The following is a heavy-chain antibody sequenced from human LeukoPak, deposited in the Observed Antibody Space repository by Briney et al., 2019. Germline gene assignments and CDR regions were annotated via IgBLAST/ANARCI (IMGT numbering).Heavy chain of an antibody. V-gene: IGHV4-30-4*08. CDR1: GGSISSGDYY. CDR3: ARGDGGNFSDY. J-gene: IGHJ4*02. D-gene: IGHD4-23*01. CDR2: IYYSGST. Sequence: SETLSFTCTVSGGSISSGDYYWSWIRQPPGKGLEWIGYIYYSGSTYYNPSLKSRVTISVDTSKNQFSLELSSVTAADTAVYYCARGDGGNFSDYWGQGTLVTVSS.